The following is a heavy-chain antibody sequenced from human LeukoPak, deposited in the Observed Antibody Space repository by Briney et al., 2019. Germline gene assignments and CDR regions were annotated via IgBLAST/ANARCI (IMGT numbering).Heavy chain of an antibody. CDR3: ARGTPMVRGVIILRYFDI. CDR1: GGSFSGSY. V-gene: IGHV4-34*01. J-gene: IGHJ3*02. Sequence: SETLSLTCAVYGGSFSGSYWSWIRQPPGKGLEWIGEINHSGSTNYNPSLKSRVTISVDTSKNQFSLKLSSVTAADTAVYYCARGTPMVRGVIILRYFDIWGQGTMVTVSS. CDR2: INHSGST. D-gene: IGHD3-10*01.